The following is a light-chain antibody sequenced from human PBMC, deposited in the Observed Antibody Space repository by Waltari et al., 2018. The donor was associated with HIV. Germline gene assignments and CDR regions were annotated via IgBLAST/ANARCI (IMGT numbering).Light chain of an antibody. CDR3: QHYYTYSPYT. CDR2: KAS. J-gene: IGKJ2*01. V-gene: IGKV1-5*03. CDR1: QPINNW. Sequence: DIQMTQSPSTLSASVADRVTITCRASQPINNWLAWYQQKPGKAPKLLIYKASTLDSCVPSRFSGNGSGTEFTLPISSLQPDDLATYYCQHYYTYSPYTFGQGTKLEIK.